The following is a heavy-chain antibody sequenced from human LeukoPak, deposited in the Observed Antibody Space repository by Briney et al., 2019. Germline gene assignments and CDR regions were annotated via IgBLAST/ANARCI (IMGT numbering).Heavy chain of an antibody. V-gene: IGHV4-4*09. CDR2: IYTSGST. J-gene: IGHJ6*03. Sequence: PSETLSLTCTVSGGSISSYYWSWIRQPPGKGLEWIGYIYTSGSTNYNPSLKSRVTISVDTSKNQFSLKLSSVTAADTAVYYCARRNPRGLGVYYYYYMDVWGKGTTVTVSS. CDR3: ARRNPRGLGVYYYYYMDV. D-gene: IGHD3-16*01. CDR1: GGSISSYY.